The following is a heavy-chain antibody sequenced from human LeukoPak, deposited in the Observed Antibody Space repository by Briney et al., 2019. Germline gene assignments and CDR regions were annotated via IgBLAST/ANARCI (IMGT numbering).Heavy chain of an antibody. CDR1: GGTFSSYA. D-gene: IGHD6-19*01. V-gene: IGHV1-69*06. J-gene: IGHJ4*02. CDR3: AIETVAGMVDY. CDR2: IIPIFGTA. Sequence: SVKVSCKASGGTFSSYAISWVRQAPGQGLEWMGGIIPIFGTAIYAQKFQGRVTMTEDTSTDTAYMELSSLRSEDTAIYYCAIETVAGMVDYWGQGTLVTVSS.